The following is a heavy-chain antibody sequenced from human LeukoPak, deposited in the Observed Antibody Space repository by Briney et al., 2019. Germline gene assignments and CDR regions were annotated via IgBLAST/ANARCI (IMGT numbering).Heavy chain of an antibody. CDR2: IRYDGSNK. CDR1: GFTFSSYG. Sequence: GGSLRLSCAASGFTFSSYGMHWVRQAPGKGLEWVAFIRYDGSNKYYADSVKGRFTISRDNSKNTLYLQMNSLRAEDTAVCYCAKDKIVGATGDYFDYWGQGTLVTVSS. CDR3: AKDKIVGATGDYFDY. V-gene: IGHV3-30*02. J-gene: IGHJ4*02. D-gene: IGHD1-26*01.